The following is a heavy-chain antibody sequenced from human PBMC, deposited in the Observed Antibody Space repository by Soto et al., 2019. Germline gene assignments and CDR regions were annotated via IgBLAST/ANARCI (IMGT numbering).Heavy chain of an antibody. D-gene: IGHD3-16*01. Sequence: GGSLRLSCAASGFTLDDNSMPWARPAPGAGLEWGSGTSWNSGSIGYADSVKGRFTISRDNAKNSLYLQMNSLRAEDTAVYYCVRDMGGDYYYNCMDFWGQGTTGTGS. CDR3: VRDMGGDYYYNCMDF. V-gene: IGHV3-9*01. CDR2: TSWNSGSI. CDR1: GFTLDDNS. J-gene: IGHJ6*02.